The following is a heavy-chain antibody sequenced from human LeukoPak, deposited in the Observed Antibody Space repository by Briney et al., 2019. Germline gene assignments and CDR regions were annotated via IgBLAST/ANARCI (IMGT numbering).Heavy chain of an antibody. J-gene: IGHJ5*02. V-gene: IGHV1-2*04. Sequence: ASVKVSCKASGYTFTGYYMLWVRQAPGQGLEWMGWINPNSGGTNYAQKFQGWVTMTRDTSISTAYMELSRLRSDDTAVYYCARGGYCSSTSCCTAFDPWGQGTLVTVSS. CDR1: GYTFTGYY. CDR2: INPNSGGT. D-gene: IGHD2-2*02. CDR3: ARGGYCSSTSCCTAFDP.